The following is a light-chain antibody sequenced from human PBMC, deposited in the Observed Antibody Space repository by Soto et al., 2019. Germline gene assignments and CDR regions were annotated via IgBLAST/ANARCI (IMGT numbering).Light chain of an antibody. V-gene: IGKV3-15*01. Sequence: EIVMTQSPATLSVSPGERATLSCRASQSVSSNLAWYQQKPGQAPRLLIYGASTRATGIPARFSGSGSGTEFTLTNSSLQSEDVAVYYCQQYHNWPPLTFGGGTKVEIK. CDR1: QSVSSN. CDR3: QQYHNWPPLT. J-gene: IGKJ4*01. CDR2: GAS.